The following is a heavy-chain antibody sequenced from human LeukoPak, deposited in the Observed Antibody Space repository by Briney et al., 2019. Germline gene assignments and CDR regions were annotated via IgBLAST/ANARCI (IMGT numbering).Heavy chain of an antibody. CDR1: GFIFGDYA. CDR2: IRSKVYGVTT. CDR3: TRGSRYCDSTSCPYYYMDV. Sequence: GGSLRLSCTASGFIFGDYAMSGVRQAPGKGLEWVGFIRSKVYGVTTEYAASVKGRFTISRDDSKSIANLQMNSLKTEDTAVYYCTRGSRYCDSTSCPYYYMDVWGKGTTVTVSS. D-gene: IGHD2-2*01. V-gene: IGHV3-49*04. J-gene: IGHJ6*03.